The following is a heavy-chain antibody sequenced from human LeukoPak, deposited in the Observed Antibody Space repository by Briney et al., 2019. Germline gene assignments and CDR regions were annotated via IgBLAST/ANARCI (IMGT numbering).Heavy chain of an antibody. CDR1: GVSISSGDYS. V-gene: IGHV4-31*03. CDR3: AREVHSGSSWADY. J-gene: IGHJ4*02. CDR2: IDYSGYT. D-gene: IGHD1-26*01. Sequence: SETLSLTCTVSGVSISSGDYSWSWIRQHPGKGLEWFGYIDYSGYTYYNPCLKSRVTISIDTSKNQFSLKVTSVTAADTAVYFCAREVHSGSSWADYWGQGTLVTVSS.